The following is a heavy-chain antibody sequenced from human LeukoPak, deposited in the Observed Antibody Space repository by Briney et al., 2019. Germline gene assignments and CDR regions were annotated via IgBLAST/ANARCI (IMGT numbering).Heavy chain of an antibody. D-gene: IGHD3-3*01. CDR2: ISYDGSNK. CDR1: GFTFSSYA. CDR3: ARGGSITIFGVVTYNWFDP. V-gene: IGHV3-30-3*01. Sequence: GSLRLSCAASGFTFSSYAMHWVRQAPGKGLEWVAVISYDGSNKYYADSVKGRFTISRDNSKNTLYLQMNSLRAEDTAVYYCARGGSITIFGVVTYNWFDPWGQGTLVTVSS. J-gene: IGHJ5*02.